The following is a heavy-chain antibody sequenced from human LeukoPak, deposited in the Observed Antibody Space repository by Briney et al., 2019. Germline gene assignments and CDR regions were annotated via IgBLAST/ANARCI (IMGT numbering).Heavy chain of an antibody. CDR2: INSDGSGT. CDR1: GFTFSSYG. J-gene: IGHJ3*02. D-gene: IGHD3-10*01. V-gene: IGHV3-74*01. CDR3: ARTPVLRWFGGAFDI. Sequence: GRSLRLSCAASGFTFSSYGMHWVRQVPGNGLMWVSRINSDGSGTTYADSVQGRFTISRDNAKNTLYLQMNSLRAEDTAVYYCARTPVLRWFGGAFDIWGQGTMVTVSS.